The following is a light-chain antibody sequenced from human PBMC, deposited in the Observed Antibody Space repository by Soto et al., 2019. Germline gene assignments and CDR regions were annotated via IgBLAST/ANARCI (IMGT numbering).Light chain of an antibody. Sequence: QSVLTQPPSASGTPGQRVTISCSGSSSNIGSNTVNWYQQRPGTAPKLLIYSSNQRPSGVPDRFSGSQSGTSASLAISGLQSEDEAAYYCATWDGSLNGVLFGGRTKLTVL. CDR3: ATWDGSLNGVL. CDR1: SSNIGSNT. CDR2: SSN. V-gene: IGLV1-44*01. J-gene: IGLJ2*01.